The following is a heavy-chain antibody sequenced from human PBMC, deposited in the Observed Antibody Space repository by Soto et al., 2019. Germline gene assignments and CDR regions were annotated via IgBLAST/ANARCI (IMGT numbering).Heavy chain of an antibody. CDR3: ARGVAGSGFDL. Sequence: SQTLSLTCAISGDSVSSNTAAWNWIRSAPSRGLEWLGRTYYRSNWRHDYAVSVKSRITVNPDTSKNHFSLQLNSVTPDDTAVYYCARGVAGSGFDLWGQGTLVTVSS. CDR1: GDSVSSNTAA. D-gene: IGHD6-19*01. J-gene: IGHJ4*02. V-gene: IGHV6-1*01. CDR2: TYYRSNWRH.